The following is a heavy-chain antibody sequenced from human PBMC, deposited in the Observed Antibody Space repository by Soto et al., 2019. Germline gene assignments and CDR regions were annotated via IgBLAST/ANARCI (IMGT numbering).Heavy chain of an antibody. CDR2: IWYDGSNK. J-gene: IGHJ4*02. CDR3: ARALLGQLAPFDY. Sequence: QVQLVESGGGVVQPGRSLRLSCAASGFTFSSYGMHWVRQAPGKGLEWVAVIWYDGSNKYYADSEKGRFTISRDNSKNTLYLQMNSLRAEDTAVYYCARALLGQLAPFDYWGQGTLVTVSS. D-gene: IGHD6-6*01. CDR1: GFTFSSYG. V-gene: IGHV3-33*01.